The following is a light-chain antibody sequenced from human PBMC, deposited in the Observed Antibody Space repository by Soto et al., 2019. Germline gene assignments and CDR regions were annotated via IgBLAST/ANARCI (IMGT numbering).Light chain of an antibody. CDR1: SEYRSST. V-gene: IGLV4-69*01. CDR3: QTWGSGIRI. Sequence: QPVLTQSPSASASLGGSVKITCTLSSEYRSSTIAWHQQQPEKGPRFLMKVFSDGRHTKGDGVPDRFSGSSSGAERYLTISSLQSEDEADYYCQTWGSGIRIFGGGTKLTVL. CDR2: VFSDGRH. J-gene: IGLJ2*01.